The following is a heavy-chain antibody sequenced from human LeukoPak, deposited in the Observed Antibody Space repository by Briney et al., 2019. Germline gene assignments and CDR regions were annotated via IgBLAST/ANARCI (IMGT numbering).Heavy chain of an antibody. CDR1: GYSFTDYI. D-gene: IGHD3-9*01. CDR3: ASVSGATDNPNYDILTGQMGMDV. CDR2: ISAYNGNT. Sequence: ASVKVSCKTSGYSFTDYIIAWVRQAPGQGLEWMGWISAYNGNTNYAQKLQGRVTMTTDTSTSTAYMELRSLRSDDTAVYYCASVSGATDNPNYDILTGQMGMDVWGQGTTVTVSS. V-gene: IGHV1-18*01. J-gene: IGHJ6*02.